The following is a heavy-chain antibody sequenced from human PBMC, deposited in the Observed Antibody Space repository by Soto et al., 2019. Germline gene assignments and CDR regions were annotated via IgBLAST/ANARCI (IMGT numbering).Heavy chain of an antibody. Sequence: PGGSLRLSCAASGFTFSDYGIDRIRQAPGKGLEWVAVISHEGGTQYYADSVRGRFTVSSDNSKNILYLQMDSLRSEDTAVYLCAKEGSPKVSRWDDYWGQGTLVTVS. CDR2: ISHEGGTQ. CDR1: GFTFSDYG. J-gene: IGHJ4*02. D-gene: IGHD1-26*01. CDR3: AKEGSPKVSRWDDY. V-gene: IGHV3-30*18.